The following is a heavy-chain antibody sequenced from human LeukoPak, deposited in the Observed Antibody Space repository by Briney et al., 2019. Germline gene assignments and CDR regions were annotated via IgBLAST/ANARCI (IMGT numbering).Heavy chain of an antibody. V-gene: IGHV4-61*05. CDR3: ARCYYDRQLDY. CDR1: GGSISSSSYY. CDR2: IYYSGST. J-gene: IGHJ4*02. Sequence: SETLSLTCTVSGGSISSSSYYWGWIRQPPGKGLEWIGYIYYSGSTNYNPSLKSRVTISVDTSKNRFSLKLSSVTAADTAVYYCARCYYDRQLDYWGQGTLVTVSS. D-gene: IGHD3-22*01.